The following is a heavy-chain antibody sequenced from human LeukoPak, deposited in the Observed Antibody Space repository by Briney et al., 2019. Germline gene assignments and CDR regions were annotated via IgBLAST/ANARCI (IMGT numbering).Heavy chain of an antibody. J-gene: IGHJ4*02. CDR3: ARVYSSSSPYFDY. CDR2: INHSGST. V-gene: IGHV4-34*01. Sequence: SETLSLTCAVYGGSFSGYYWSWIRQPPGKGLEWIGEINHSGSTNYNPSLKSRVTISVDTSKNQFSLKLSSVTAADTAVYYCARVYSSSSPYFDYWGQGTLVTVSS. CDR1: GGSFSGYY. D-gene: IGHD6-6*01.